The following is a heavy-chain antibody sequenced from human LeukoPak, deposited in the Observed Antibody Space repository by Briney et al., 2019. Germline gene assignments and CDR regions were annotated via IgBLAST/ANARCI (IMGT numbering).Heavy chain of an antibody. CDR3: ARGWSSSSYFGS. V-gene: IGHV4-4*07. CDR2: IYASGTT. D-gene: IGHD6-6*01. Sequence: PSETLSLTCTVSGASLSRQYWDWIRQPAGKGLEWIGLIYASGTTNQNPSLNNPSLNSRVTMSLDRSKNQFSLHLDSVTAADAADYYCARGWSSSSYFGSWGQGTHVTVSS. CDR1: GASLSRQY. J-gene: IGHJ4*02.